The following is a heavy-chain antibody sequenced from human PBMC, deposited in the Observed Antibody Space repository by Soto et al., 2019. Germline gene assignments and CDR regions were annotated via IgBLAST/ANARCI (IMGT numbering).Heavy chain of an antibody. V-gene: IGHV4-59*01. J-gene: IGHJ4*02. CDR1: GDSISSYY. CDR2: IYYSGRT. Sequence: ETLSLTCTVSGDSISSYYWTWIRQPPGKGLEYIGYIYYSGRTYYNPSLKSRVTISVDTSKNQFSLKLSSVTAADTAVYYCARGHLGITTTGTWYDFDYWGQGTLVTVSS. D-gene: IGHD2-15*01. CDR3: ARGHLGITTTGTWYDFDY.